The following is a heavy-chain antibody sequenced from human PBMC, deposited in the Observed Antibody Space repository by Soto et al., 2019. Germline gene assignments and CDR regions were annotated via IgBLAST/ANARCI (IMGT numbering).Heavy chain of an antibody. V-gene: IGHV3-74*01. D-gene: IGHD1-7*01. CDR3: ARAGTTGDYYYYYGMDV. CDR2: INSDGSST. CDR1: GFTFSSYW. Sequence: GGSLRLSCAASGFTFSSYWMHWVRQAPGKGLVWVSRINSDGSSTSYADSVKGRFTISRDNAKNTLYLQMNSLGAEDTAVYYCARAGTTGDYYYYYGMDVWGQGTTVTVSS. J-gene: IGHJ6*02.